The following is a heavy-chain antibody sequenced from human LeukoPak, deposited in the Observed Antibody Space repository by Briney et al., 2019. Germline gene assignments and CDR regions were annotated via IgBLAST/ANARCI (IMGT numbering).Heavy chain of an antibody. CDR3: ARDRTFYSSSWSGYYYYGMDV. CDR1: GFTFSSYA. J-gene: IGHJ6*02. CDR2: ISYDGSNK. V-gene: IGHV3-30*04. Sequence: GGSLRLSCAASGFTFSSYAMHWVRQAPGKGLEWVAVISYDGSNKYYADSVKGRFTISRDNSKNTLYLQMNSLRAEDTAVYYCARDRTFYSSSWSGYYYYGMDVWGQGTTVNVSS. D-gene: IGHD6-13*01.